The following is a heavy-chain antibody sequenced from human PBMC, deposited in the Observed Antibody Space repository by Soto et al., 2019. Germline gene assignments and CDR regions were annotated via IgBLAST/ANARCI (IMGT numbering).Heavy chain of an antibody. CDR1: GFTFSSYG. Sequence: QVQLVESGGGVVQPGRSLRLSCAASGFTFSSYGMHWVRQAPGKGLEWVAVIWYDGSNKYYADSVKGRFTISRDNSKNXLYLQMNSLRAEDTAVYYCARGTAEAAAGSLPFYYWGQGTLVTVSS. CDR2: IWYDGSNK. J-gene: IGHJ4*02. D-gene: IGHD6-13*01. V-gene: IGHV3-33*01. CDR3: ARGTAEAAAGSLPFYY.